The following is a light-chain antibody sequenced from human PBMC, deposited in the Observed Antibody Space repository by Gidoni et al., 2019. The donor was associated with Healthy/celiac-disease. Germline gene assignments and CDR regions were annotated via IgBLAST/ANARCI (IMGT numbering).Light chain of an antibody. CDR1: QSISSY. V-gene: IGKV1-39*01. Sequence: DVQMTQSPSSLSASVGDRVTITCRASQSISSYLNWYQQKPGKDPNLLIYAASSLQSGVPIRFSGSGSGTDFTLTISSLQPEDFATYYCQQSYSTPLTFGGXTKVEIK. CDR3: QQSYSTPLT. CDR2: AAS. J-gene: IGKJ4*01.